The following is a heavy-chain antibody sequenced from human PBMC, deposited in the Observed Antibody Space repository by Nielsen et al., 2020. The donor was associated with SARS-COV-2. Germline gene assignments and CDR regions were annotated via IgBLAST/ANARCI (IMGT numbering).Heavy chain of an antibody. D-gene: IGHD3-10*01. CDR2: IGAGGDSI. Sequence: GESLKISCVASGFTFRNAWMTWVRQAPGKGLEWVSIIGAGGDSIYYADSVKGRFTISRDNSKITLYLQINSLRADDTAVYYCATQAEGYKSPYDYWGQGTLVTVSS. J-gene: IGHJ4*02. V-gene: IGHV3-23*01. CDR1: GFTFRNAW. CDR3: ATQAEGYKSPYDY.